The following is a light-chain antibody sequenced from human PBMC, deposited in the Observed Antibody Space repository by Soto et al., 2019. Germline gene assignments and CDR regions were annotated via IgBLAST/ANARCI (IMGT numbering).Light chain of an antibody. V-gene: IGLV2-14*03. CDR1: SSDVGGYNY. J-gene: IGLJ7*01. CDR2: EVS. Sequence: QSVLTQPASVSGSPGQTITISCTGTSSDVGGYNYVSWYQQQPGKAPKLIIYEVSNRPSGISNRFSGSKSANTASLTISWLQAEDEADYYCSSYTNENTLEVFGGGTQLPVL. CDR3: SSYTNENTLEV.